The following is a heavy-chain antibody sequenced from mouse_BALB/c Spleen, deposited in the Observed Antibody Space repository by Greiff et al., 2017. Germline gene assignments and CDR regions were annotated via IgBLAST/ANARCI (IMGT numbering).Heavy chain of an antibody. J-gene: IGHJ4*01. CDR1: GYSFTGYT. V-gene: IGHV1-18*01. Sequence: VQLQQSGPELVKPGASMKISCKASGYSFTGYTMNWVKRSHGKNLEWIGLINPYNGGTSYNQKFKGKATLTVDKSSSTAYMELLSLTSEDSAVYYCARRYDGYYVGAMDYWGQGTSVTVSS. D-gene: IGHD2-3*01. CDR2: INPYNGGT. CDR3: ARRYDGYYVGAMDY.